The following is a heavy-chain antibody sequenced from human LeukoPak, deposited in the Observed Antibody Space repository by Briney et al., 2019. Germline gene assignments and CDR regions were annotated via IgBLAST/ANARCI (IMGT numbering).Heavy chain of an antibody. CDR1: GFTFRAYA. J-gene: IGHJ4*02. Sequence: RTGGSLRLSCVASGFTFRAYALHWVRQAPGQGLDWVAVVSSDGQSDFYSDSVRGRFTISRDNSRDTLYLQMDGLRAADTGLYFCARTTCYYGSGSFYSVGPFDSWGQGTLVTVSS. V-gene: IGHV3-30*07. CDR2: VSSDGQSD. D-gene: IGHD3-10*01. CDR3: ARTTCYYGSGSFYSVGPFDS.